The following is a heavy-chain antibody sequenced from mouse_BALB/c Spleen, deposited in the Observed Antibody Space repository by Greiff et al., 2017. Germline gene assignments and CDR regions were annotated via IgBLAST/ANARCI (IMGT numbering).Heavy chain of an antibody. CDR3: ARYHYGSSYRFAY. CDR1: GFNIKDPY. V-gene: IGHV14-3*02. D-gene: IGHD1-1*01. Sequence: VQLKESGAELVKPGASVKLSCTASGFNIKDPYMHWVKQRPEQGLEWIGRIDPANGNTKYDPKFQGKATITADTSSNTAYLQLSSLTSEDTAVYYCARYHYGSSYRFAYWGQGTLVTVSA. CDR2: IDPANGNT. J-gene: IGHJ3*01.